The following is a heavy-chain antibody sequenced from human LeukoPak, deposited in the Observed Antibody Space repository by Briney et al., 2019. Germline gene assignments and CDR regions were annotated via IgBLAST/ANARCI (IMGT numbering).Heavy chain of an antibody. CDR3: AKDRGIISDY. Sequence: GGSLRLSCAASGFTFSDYYMSWIRQAPGKGLEWVSYISSSGSTIYYADSVKGRFTISRDNSKNTLYLQMNSLRAEDTAVCYCAKDRGIISDYWGQGTLVTVSS. CDR2: ISSSGSTI. V-gene: IGHV3-11*01. CDR1: GFTFSDYY. J-gene: IGHJ4*02. D-gene: IGHD3-10*01.